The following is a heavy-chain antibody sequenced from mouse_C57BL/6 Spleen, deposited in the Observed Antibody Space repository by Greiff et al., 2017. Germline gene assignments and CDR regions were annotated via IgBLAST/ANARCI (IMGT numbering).Heavy chain of an antibody. CDR2: ISSGGDYI. CDR1: GFTFSSYA. CDR3: TRGEFYDGYYNYFDY. J-gene: IGHJ2*01. Sequence: EVQGVESGEGLVKPGGSLKLSCAASGFTFSSYAMSWVRQTPEKRLEWVAYISSGGDYIYYADTVKGRFTISRDNARNTLYLQMSSLKSEDTAMYYCTRGEFYDGYYNYFDYWGQGTTLTVSS. V-gene: IGHV5-9-1*02. D-gene: IGHD2-3*01.